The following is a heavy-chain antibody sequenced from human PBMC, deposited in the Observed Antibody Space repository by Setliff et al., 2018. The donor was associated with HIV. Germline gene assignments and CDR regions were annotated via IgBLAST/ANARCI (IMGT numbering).Heavy chain of an antibody. CDR3: ASYYDFWGGYSFFDP. D-gene: IGHD3-3*01. J-gene: IGHJ5*02. CDR1: GDSISSCISTHY. V-gene: IGHV4-59*08. CDR2: IFNSGTT. Sequence: PSETLSLTSAVSGDSISSCISTHYCTWIRQPPGAGLEWNGYIFNSGTTNYNPSLKSLVTISRETSNNQFSLKFNSVTAADTAVYYCASYYDFWGGYSFFDPWGQGTLVTVSS.